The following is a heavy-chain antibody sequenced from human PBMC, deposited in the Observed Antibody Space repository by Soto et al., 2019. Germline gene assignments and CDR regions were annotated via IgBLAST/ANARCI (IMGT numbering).Heavy chain of an antibody. J-gene: IGHJ3*02. Sequence: PGGSLRLSCAASGFTFSNAWMSWVRQTPGKGLEWVGLSKSKTAGGTTDYTAPVKGRFTISRDDSENTLYLQMNSLKVEDTALYYCVSEVSGAFHIWGQGTMVTVSS. CDR3: VSEVSGAFHI. CDR2: SKSKTAGGTT. CDR1: GFTFSNAW. V-gene: IGHV3-15*01. D-gene: IGHD6-25*01.